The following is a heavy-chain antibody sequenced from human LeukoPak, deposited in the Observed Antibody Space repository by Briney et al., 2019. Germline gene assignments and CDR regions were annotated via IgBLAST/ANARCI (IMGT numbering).Heavy chain of an antibody. V-gene: IGHV3-23*01. CDR3: AKDLGCRITSCYGGPLDY. CDR2: ISGSGGST. Sequence: GGSLRLSCAASRFTFSSYAMSWVRQAPGKGLEWVSAISGSGGSTYYADSVKGRFTISRDNSKNTLYLQMNSLRAEDTAVYYCAKDLGCRITSCYGGPLDYWGQGTLVTVSS. D-gene: IGHD2-2*01. J-gene: IGHJ4*02. CDR1: RFTFSSYA.